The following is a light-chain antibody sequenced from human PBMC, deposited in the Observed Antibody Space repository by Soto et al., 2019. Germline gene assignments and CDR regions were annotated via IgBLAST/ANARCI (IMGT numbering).Light chain of an antibody. V-gene: IGKV1-9*01. J-gene: IGKJ3*01. CDR3: QQLKSYTPS. CDR2: VAS. Sequence: DIQLTQSPSFLSASVGDRVTITCRASQGISSYLARYQQKPGKAPKLLIYVASTLQSGVPSRFSGSGSGTEFTLTISSPQPEDFATYYCQQLKSYTPSFGPGTKVDIK. CDR1: QGISSY.